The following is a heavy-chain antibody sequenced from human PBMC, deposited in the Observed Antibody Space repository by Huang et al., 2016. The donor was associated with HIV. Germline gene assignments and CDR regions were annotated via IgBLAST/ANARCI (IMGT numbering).Heavy chain of an antibody. CDR1: GFIFNIYS. CDR3: ARDGLRGRLMTRSLDY. Sequence: EVQLVESGGDLVQPGVSLGLSCAASGFIFNIYSMNWVRQAPGKGLEWVSFISSGSTTIYYADSVKGRFTISRDNAKNSLYLQMNSLRAEDTAVYYCARDGLRGRLMTRSLDYWGQGTLVTVSS. V-gene: IGHV3-48*01. J-gene: IGHJ4*02. D-gene: IGHD3-10*01. CDR2: ISSGSTTI.